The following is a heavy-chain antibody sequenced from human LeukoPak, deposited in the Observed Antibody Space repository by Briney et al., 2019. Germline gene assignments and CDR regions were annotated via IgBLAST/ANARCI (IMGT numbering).Heavy chain of an antibody. Sequence: ASVKVSCKASGGTFSSYAISWVRQAPGQGLEWMGGIIPIFGTANYAQKFQGRVTITADESTSTAYMELSSLRSEDTAVYYCARGFTHGDSFDYWGQGTLVTVPS. V-gene: IGHV1-69*01. D-gene: IGHD4-17*01. J-gene: IGHJ4*02. CDR3: ARGFTHGDSFDY. CDR1: GGTFSSYA. CDR2: IIPIFGTA.